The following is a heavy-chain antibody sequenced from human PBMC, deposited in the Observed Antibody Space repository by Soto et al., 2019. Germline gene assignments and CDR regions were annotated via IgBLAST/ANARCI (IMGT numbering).Heavy chain of an antibody. CDR1: GYTLTELS. CDR2: FDPEDGET. V-gene: IGHV1-24*01. J-gene: IGHJ4*02. CDR3: ATTVITMVRGALFDY. Sequence: GASVKVSCKVSGYTLTELSMHWVRQAPGKGLEWMGGFDPEDGETIYAQKFQGRVTMTEDTSTDTAYMELSSLRSEDTAVYYCATTVITMVRGALFDYWGQGTLVTVSS. D-gene: IGHD3-10*01.